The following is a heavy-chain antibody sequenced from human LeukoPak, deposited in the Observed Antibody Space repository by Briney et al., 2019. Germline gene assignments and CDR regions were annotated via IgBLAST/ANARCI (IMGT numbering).Heavy chain of an antibody. J-gene: IGHJ4*02. CDR2: INPIRGMT. Sequence: SVKVSCKISGGTFGSYGISWVRQAPGQGLEWMGRINPIRGMTNYAQKFQGRVTITADTSTGTAYMELSSLTSEDTAVYFCARGPYDGTFYFDSWGQGTLVIVSS. D-gene: IGHD3-16*01. V-gene: IGHV1-69*04. CDR1: GGTFGSYG. CDR3: ARGPYDGTFYFDS.